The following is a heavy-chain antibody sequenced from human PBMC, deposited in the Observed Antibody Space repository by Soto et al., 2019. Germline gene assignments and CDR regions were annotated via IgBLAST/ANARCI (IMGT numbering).Heavy chain of an antibody. CDR2: IRSKAYGGTT. Sequence: SLRLSCTASGFTFGDYAMSWFRQAPGKGLEWVGFIRSKAYGGTTEYAASVKGRFTISRDDSKSIAYLQMNSLKTEDTAVYYCTRVPLFYSGDYGYYYYGMDVWGQGTTVTVSS. D-gene: IGHD4-17*01. CDR3: TRVPLFYSGDYGYYYYGMDV. J-gene: IGHJ6*02. V-gene: IGHV3-49*03. CDR1: GFTFGDYA.